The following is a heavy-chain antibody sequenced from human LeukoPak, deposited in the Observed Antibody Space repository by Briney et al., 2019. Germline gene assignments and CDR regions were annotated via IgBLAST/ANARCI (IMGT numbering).Heavy chain of an antibody. Sequence: PSETLSLTCAVYGGSFSGYYWSWIRQPPGKGLEWMGEINHSGSTNYNAALKRGVTISLDASKNHFSLKRSSVTAEATAVYYCARGYSIAYDHYYYMDVWGKGPTVTVSS. CDR3: ARGYSIAYDHYYYMDV. CDR2: INHSGST. V-gene: IGHV4-34*01. CDR1: GGSFSGYY. D-gene: IGHD2-15*01. J-gene: IGHJ6*03.